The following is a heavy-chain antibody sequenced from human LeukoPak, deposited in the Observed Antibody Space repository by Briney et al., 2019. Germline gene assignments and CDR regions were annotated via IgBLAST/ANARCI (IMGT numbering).Heavy chain of an antibody. CDR3: ARVGSWYYFDY. CDR1: GGSMNSNY. V-gene: IGHV4-59*01. J-gene: IGHJ4*02. CDR2: IDHSGNT. D-gene: IGHD6-19*01. Sequence: PSETLSLTCTVSGGSMNSNYWSWIRQPPGEGLEWIAYIDHSGNTNYNPSLKSRVTISRDMSKNQFSLKLTSVTAADTAMYYCARVGSWYYFDYWGQGILVTVSS.